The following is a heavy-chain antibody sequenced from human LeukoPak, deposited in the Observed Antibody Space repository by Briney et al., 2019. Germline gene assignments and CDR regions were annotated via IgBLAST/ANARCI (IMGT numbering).Heavy chain of an antibody. CDR2: IYNGGST. V-gene: IGHV4-59*01. D-gene: IGHD6-25*01. CDR3: ARDRGSSGNDYYFDY. J-gene: IGHJ4*02. CDR1: GGSISSYY. Sequence: PSETLSLTCIVSGGSISSYYWTWIRQPPGKGLEWIGNIYNGGSTNCNPSLKSRVTISADTSKNQFSLKVTSVTAADTAVYYCARDRGSSGNDYYFDYWGQGTLVTVSS.